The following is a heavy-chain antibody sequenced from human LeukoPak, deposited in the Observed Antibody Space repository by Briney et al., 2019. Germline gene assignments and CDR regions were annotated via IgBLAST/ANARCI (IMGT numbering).Heavy chain of an antibody. Sequence: GASVKVSCKASGYTFTGYYMHWVRQAPGQGLEWMGWINTNSGGTNYAQKFQGRVTMTRDTSISTAYMELSRLRSDDTAVYYCARDRSSLIVVVILDPWGQGSLVTVSS. J-gene: IGHJ5*02. V-gene: IGHV1-2*02. CDR2: INTNSGGT. CDR3: ARDRSSLIVVVILDP. D-gene: IGHD3-22*01. CDR1: GYTFTGYY.